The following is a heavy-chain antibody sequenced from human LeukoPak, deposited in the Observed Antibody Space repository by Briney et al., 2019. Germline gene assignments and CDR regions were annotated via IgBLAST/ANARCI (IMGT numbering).Heavy chain of an antibody. CDR2: ISAYNGNT. CDR1: GYTLTELS. V-gene: IGHV1-18*01. Sequence: GASVKVSCKVSGYTLTELSMHWVRQAPGKGLEWMGWISAYNGNTNYAQKPQGRVTMTTDTSTSTAYMELRSLRSDDTAVYYCARDPYGSGSYYGYWGQGTLVTVS. J-gene: IGHJ4*02. D-gene: IGHD3-10*01. CDR3: ARDPYGSGSYYGY.